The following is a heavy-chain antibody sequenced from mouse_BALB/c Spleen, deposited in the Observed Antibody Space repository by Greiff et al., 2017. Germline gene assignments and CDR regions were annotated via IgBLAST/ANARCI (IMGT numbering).Heavy chain of an antibody. J-gene: IGHJ1*01. V-gene: IGHV1S127*01. CDR3: ARSGDYRYDGYFDV. CDR2: IDPSDSET. Sequence: QVQLQQSGPQLVRPGASVKISCKASGYSFTSYWMHWVKQRPGPGLEWIGMIDPSDSETRLNQKFKDKATLTVDKSSSTDYMQLSSPTSEDSAVYYSARSGDYRYDGYFDVWGEGTTVNVSS. D-gene: IGHD2-14*01. CDR1: GYSFTSYW.